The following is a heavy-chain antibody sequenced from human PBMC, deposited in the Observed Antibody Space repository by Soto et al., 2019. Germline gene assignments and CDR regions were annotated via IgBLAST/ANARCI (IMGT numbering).Heavy chain of an antibody. CDR2: ISYDGSNK. CDR3: EKDLLRPGRAYGMDV. CDR1: GFTFSSYG. J-gene: IGHJ6*02. V-gene: IGHV3-30*18. Sequence: QVQLVESGGGVVQPGRSLRLSCAASGFTFSSYGMHWVRQAPGKGLEWVAVISYDGSNKYYADSVKGRFTISRDNSKNTRYLQMNSRRAEDTAVYYCEKDLLRPGRAYGMDVWGQGTTGTVSS.